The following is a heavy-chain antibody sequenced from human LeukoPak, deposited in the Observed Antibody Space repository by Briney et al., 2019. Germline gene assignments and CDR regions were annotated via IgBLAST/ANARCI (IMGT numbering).Heavy chain of an antibody. D-gene: IGHD6-13*01. CDR2: ISAYNGNT. Sequence: AASVKVSCKASGGTFSSYAISWVRQAPGQGLEWMGWISAYNGNTNYAQKLQGRVTMTTDTSTSTAYMELRSLRSEDTAVYYCARGRRVEQQLNYWGQGTLVTVSS. CDR3: ARGRRVEQQLNY. J-gene: IGHJ4*02. V-gene: IGHV1-18*01. CDR1: GGTFSSYA.